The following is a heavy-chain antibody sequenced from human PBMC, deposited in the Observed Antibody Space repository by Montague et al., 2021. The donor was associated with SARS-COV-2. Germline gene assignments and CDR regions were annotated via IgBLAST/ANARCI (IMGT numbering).Heavy chain of an antibody. CDR1: GGSISGSSYY. V-gene: IGHV4-39*01. Sequence: ESLSLTCTVSGGSISGSSYYWGWIREPPGKGLEWIGSIYYSGSTYYNPSLKSRVTISVDTSKNQFSLKLSSVTAADTAVYYCARGLDPWGQGTLVTVSS. J-gene: IGHJ5*02. CDR3: ARGLDP. CDR2: IYYSGST.